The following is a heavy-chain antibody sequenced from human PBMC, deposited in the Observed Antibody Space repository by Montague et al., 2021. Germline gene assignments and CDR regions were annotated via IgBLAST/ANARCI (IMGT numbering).Heavy chain of an antibody. CDR2: GST. Sequence: GSTNYNPSLKSRVTLSLDTSKNQFSLNLTSVAAADTAVYYCVREKYSFDASGSKWAQGTL. V-gene: IGHV4-4*07. D-gene: IGHD3-22*01. CDR3: VREKYSFDASGSK. J-gene: IGHJ4*02.